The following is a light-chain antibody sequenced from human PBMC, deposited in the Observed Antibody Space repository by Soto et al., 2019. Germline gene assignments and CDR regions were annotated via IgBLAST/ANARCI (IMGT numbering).Light chain of an antibody. Sequence: EVLLTQSPDTLSLSPGETATLSCRASQSISQFLAWYQKKPGQAPSLFIYGASNRATGIPDRFSGSGSWTDFTLTISTLDPEYFAAYYCQQRSNWPPITVGQGTRLEIK. J-gene: IGKJ5*01. CDR3: QQRSNWPPIT. V-gene: IGKV3-11*01. CDR1: QSISQF. CDR2: GAS.